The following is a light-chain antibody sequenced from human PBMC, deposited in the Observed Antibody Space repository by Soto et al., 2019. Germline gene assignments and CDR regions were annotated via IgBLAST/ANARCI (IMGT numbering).Light chain of an antibody. CDR1: SSDISGYNY. CDR3: SSYTPSTVL. V-gene: IGLV2-14*01. Sequence: QSALTQPASVSGSPGQSITISCTGSSSDISGYNYVSWYQQHPGKAPKLMIFDVSNRPSGVSSRFSGSRSGNTASLTISGLQAEDEADYYCSSYTPSTVLFGGGTKLTVL. J-gene: IGLJ2*01. CDR2: DVS.